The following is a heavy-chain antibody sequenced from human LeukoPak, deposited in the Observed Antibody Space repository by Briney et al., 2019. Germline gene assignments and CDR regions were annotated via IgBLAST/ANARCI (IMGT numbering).Heavy chain of an antibody. CDR3: ARHSGRGWPEEDLDL. CDR2: ISGHNADT. CDR1: GYTFSTYG. J-gene: IGHJ2*01. D-gene: IGHD6-19*01. Sequence: GASVKVSCKASGYTFSTYGLIWVRQAPGQGIEWMGWISGHNADTKYAQQFQGRATMTTDTFTSTAYMELRSLRSDDTAMYYCARHSGRGWPEEDLDLWGRGTLVTVSS. V-gene: IGHV1-18*01.